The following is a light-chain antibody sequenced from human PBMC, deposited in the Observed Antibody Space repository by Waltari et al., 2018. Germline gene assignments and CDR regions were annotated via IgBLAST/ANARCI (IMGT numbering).Light chain of an antibody. CDR2: GAS. V-gene: IGKV1-39*01. J-gene: IGKJ2*01. Sequence: DIQMTQSPSSLSASVGDRVTITCRASQTIGTHLNWYRQESGKPPKLLIYGASTLQSGVPTRFSGSGSGTDFTLTSSSLQPEDFATFYCQQGYSTPPTFGQGTKVAIK. CDR1: QTIGTH. CDR3: QQGYSTPPT.